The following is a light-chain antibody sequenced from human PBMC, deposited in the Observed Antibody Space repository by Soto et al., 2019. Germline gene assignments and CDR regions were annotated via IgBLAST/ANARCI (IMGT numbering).Light chain of an antibody. J-gene: IGKJ2*01. CDR3: QQYVSSPPT. V-gene: IGKV3-20*01. CDR1: QSVTSSY. CDR2: GAS. Sequence: EIVLTQSPVTLSLSPGERATLSCRASQSVTSSYLAWYQQKPGQAPRLLIYGASIRATGIPSRFSGSWSGTDFTLTISGLDPEDFAVYYCQQYVSSPPTFGHGTKLEIK.